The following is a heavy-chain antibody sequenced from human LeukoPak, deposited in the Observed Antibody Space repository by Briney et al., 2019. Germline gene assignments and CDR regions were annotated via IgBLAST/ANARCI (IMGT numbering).Heavy chain of an antibody. CDR2: IKQDGSEK. J-gene: IGHJ4*02. D-gene: IGHD6-19*01. Sequence: PGGSLRLSCAASGFTFSAYGMTWVRQAPGKGLEWVANIKQDGSEKYYVDSVKGRFTISRDNAKNSLYLQMNSLRAEDTAVYYCASETGYSSGWLLDYWGQGTLVTVSS. CDR1: GFTFSAYG. CDR3: ASETGYSSGWLLDY. V-gene: IGHV3-7*01.